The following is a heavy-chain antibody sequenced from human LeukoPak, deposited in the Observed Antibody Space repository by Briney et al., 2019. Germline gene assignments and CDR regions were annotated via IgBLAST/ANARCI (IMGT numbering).Heavy chain of an antibody. V-gene: IGHV3-48*01. D-gene: IGHD3-22*01. J-gene: IGHJ4*02. CDR2: ISSSSSTI. CDR1: GFTFSSYS. Sequence: GGSLRLSCAASGFTFSSYSMNRVRQAPGKGLEWVSYISSSSSTIYYADSVKGRFTISRDNAKNSLYLQMNSLRAEDTAVYYCARDFSDDSSGYYGELDYWGQGTLVTVSS. CDR3: ARDFSDDSSGYYGELDY.